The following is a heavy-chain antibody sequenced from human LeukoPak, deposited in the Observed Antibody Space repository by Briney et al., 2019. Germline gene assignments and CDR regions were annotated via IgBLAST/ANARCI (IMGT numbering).Heavy chain of an antibody. CDR1: GGTFSSYA. J-gene: IGHJ5*02. Sequence: GASVKVSCKASGGTFSSYAISWVRQAPGQGLEWMGGIIPIFGTANYAQKFQGRVTITTDESTSTAYMELSSLRSEDTAVYYCARVHYDFWSGYYLGFDPWGQGTLVTVSS. V-gene: IGHV1-69*05. D-gene: IGHD3-3*01. CDR2: IIPIFGTA. CDR3: ARVHYDFWSGYYLGFDP.